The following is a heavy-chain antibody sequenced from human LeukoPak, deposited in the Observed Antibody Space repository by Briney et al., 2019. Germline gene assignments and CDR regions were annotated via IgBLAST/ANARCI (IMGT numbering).Heavy chain of an antibody. J-gene: IGHJ3*02. V-gene: IGHV4-59*01. D-gene: IGHD5-18*01. CDR1: GGSISSYY. CDR2: VYYSGST. Sequence: SETLSLTCVVSGGSISSYYWSWIRQPPGKGLEWIGYVYYSGSTNYNPSLKSRVTISVDTSRTQFSLKLSSVTAADTAVYYCARSGYSYGADAFDIWGQGTMVTVSS. CDR3: ARSGYSYGADAFDI.